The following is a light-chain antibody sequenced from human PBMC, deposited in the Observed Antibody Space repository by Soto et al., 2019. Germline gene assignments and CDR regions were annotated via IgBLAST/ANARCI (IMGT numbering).Light chain of an antibody. Sequence: QSVLTQPPSVSAAPGQTVTISCSGSSSNIGNNYVSWYQHLPGTAPKLLIYDNNKRPSGIPDRFSGSKSGTSATLGITGLQTGDEADYYCGTWDHSLGAGVFGGGTKLTVL. CDR2: DNN. CDR1: SSNIGNNY. J-gene: IGLJ3*02. CDR3: GTWDHSLGAGV. V-gene: IGLV1-51*01.